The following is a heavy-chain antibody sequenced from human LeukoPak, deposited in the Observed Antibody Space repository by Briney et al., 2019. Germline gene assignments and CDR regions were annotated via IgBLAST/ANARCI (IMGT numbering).Heavy chain of an antibody. CDR1: GGSISSGDYY. V-gene: IGHV4-30-4*01. D-gene: IGHD6-19*01. J-gene: IGHJ5*02. Sequence: PSETLSLTCTVSGGSISSGDYYWSWIRQPPGKGLEWIGYIYYSGSTYYNPSLKSRVTISVDTSKNQFSLKLSSVTAAGTAVYYCAREGSGIAVAGNGFDPWGQGTLVTVSS. CDR3: AREGSGIAVAGNGFDP. CDR2: IYYSGST.